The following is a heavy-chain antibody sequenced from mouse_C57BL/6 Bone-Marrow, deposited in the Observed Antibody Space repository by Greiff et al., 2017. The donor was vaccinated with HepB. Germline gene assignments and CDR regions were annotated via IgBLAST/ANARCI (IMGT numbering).Heavy chain of an antibody. Sequence: EVMLVESGGGLVQSGRSLRLSCATSGFTFSDFYMEWVRQAPGKGLEWIAASRNKANDYTTEYSASVKGRFIVSRDTSQSILYLQMNALRAEDTAIYYCARDGGGYFCVWGTGTTVTVSS. CDR2: SRNKANDYTT. J-gene: IGHJ1*03. CDR1: GFTFSDFY. CDR3: ARDGGGYFCV. V-gene: IGHV7-1*01.